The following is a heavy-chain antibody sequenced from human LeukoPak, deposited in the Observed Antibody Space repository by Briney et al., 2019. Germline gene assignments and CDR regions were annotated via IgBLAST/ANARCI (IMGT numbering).Heavy chain of an antibody. D-gene: IGHD2-15*01. CDR3: ARQGPYCSGGSCYSLSFDY. V-gene: IGHV5-51*01. CDR1: GYSFTSYW. Sequence: GESLKISCKGSGYSFTSYWIGWVRQMPGKGLEWMGIIYPGDSDTRYSPSFQGQVTISADKSISTAYLQWSSLKASDTAMYYCARQGPYCSGGSCYSLSFDYWGQGTLVTVSS. J-gene: IGHJ4*02. CDR2: IYPGDSDT.